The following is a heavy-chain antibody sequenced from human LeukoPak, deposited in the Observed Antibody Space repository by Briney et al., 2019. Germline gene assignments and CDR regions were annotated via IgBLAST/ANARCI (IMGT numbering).Heavy chain of an antibody. CDR1: GFTFSSYW. CDR3: ARDFGRYYFDY. CDR2: INSDGSST. D-gene: IGHD3-10*01. Sequence: GGSLRLSCAASGFTFSSYWMHWVRQAPGKGLVWVSRINSDGSSTSYADSVKGRFTISRDNAKNSLYLQMNSLRAEDTAVYYCARDFGRYYFDYWGQGTLVTVSS. V-gene: IGHV3-74*01. J-gene: IGHJ4*02.